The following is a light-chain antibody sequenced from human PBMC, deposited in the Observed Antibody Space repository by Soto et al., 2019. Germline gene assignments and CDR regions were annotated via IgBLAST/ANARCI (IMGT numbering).Light chain of an antibody. V-gene: IGLV2-23*02. Sequence: QSALTQPASVSGSPGQSITIPCTGTSGDVGGYNLVSWYQQHPGKAPKLMIYEVPERPSGVSNRFSGSKSGNTASLTISGLQPADEADYYCCSYAGNSEVFGTGTKLTVL. CDR3: CSYAGNSEV. J-gene: IGLJ1*01. CDR2: EVP. CDR1: SGDVGGYNL.